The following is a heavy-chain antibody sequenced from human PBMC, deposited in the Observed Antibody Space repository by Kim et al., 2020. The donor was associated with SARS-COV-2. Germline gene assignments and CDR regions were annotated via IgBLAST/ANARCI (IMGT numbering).Heavy chain of an antibody. J-gene: IGHJ4*02. CDR3: ARDRRHTIFGVVIYSDYFDY. D-gene: IGHD3-3*01. CDR1: GYTFTSYA. CDR2: INTNTGNP. Sequence: ASVKVSCKASGYTFTSYAMNWVPPAPGQGLEWMGWINTNTGNPTYAQGFTGRFVFSLDTSVSTAYLQISSLKAEDTAVYYCARDRRHTIFGVVIYSDYFDYWGQGTLVTVSS. V-gene: IGHV7-4-1*02.